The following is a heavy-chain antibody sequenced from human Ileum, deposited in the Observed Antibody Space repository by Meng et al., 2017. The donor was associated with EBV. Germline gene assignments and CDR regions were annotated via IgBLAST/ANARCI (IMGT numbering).Heavy chain of an antibody. V-gene: IGHV4-34*01. D-gene: IGHD2-8*01. CDR3: AIGVYGPVTRGREYFIH. CDR2: INQSETT. CDR1: GGFVNGYI. Sequence: QVYHGGECLLTRASTLSLTCCAHGGFVNGYICTWIRHSPEKELAWIGDINQSETTNYCPSLKSQLTISLDTTEKQFSLRLSSVTAADTAVYYCAIGVYGPVTRGREYFIHWGQGTLVTVSS. J-gene: IGHJ1*01.